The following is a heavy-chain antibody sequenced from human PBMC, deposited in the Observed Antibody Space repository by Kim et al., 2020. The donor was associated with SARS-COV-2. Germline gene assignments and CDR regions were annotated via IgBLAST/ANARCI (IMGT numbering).Heavy chain of an antibody. Sequence: GGSLRLSCAASGFTFSSYWMSWVRQAPGKGLEWVANIKQDGSEKYYVDSVKGRFTISRDNAKNSLYLQMNSLRAEDTAVYYCARDGPPAYGDYGYGAISYYYYGMDVWGQGTTVTVSS. D-gene: IGHD4-17*01. CDR2: IKQDGSEK. CDR1: GFTFSSYW. V-gene: IGHV3-7*01. J-gene: IGHJ6*02. CDR3: ARDGPPAYGDYGYGAISYYYYGMDV.